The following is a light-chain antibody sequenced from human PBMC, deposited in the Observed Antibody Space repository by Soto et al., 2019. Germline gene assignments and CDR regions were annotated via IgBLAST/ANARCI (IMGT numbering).Light chain of an antibody. V-gene: IGKV3-15*01. CDR1: QSVSSN. CDR3: QQYNNWTRT. J-gene: IGKJ1*01. Sequence: EIVMTQSPATLSVSPGERPTLSCRASQSVSSNLAWYQQKPGQAPRLLIYGASTRATGIPARFSGSGSGTEFTLTISSLQSEDFAVYYCQQYNNWTRTIVQGTKV. CDR2: GAS.